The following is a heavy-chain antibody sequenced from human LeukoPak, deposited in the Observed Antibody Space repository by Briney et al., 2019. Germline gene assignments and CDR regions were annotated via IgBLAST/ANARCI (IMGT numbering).Heavy chain of an antibody. Sequence: SETLSLTCTVSGGSISSTRYYWGWIRQPPGKGLEWIGSIYYSGSTYYNPSLKSRVTISVDTSKNQFSLKLSSVTAADTAVYYCARHPKGVQDAFDIWGQGTMVTVSS. V-gene: IGHV4-39*01. CDR2: IYYSGST. CDR3: ARHPKGVQDAFDI. D-gene: IGHD3-10*01. J-gene: IGHJ3*02. CDR1: GGSISSTRYY.